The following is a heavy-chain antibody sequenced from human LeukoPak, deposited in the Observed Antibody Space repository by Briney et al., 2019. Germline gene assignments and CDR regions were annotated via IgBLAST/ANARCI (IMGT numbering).Heavy chain of an antibody. CDR1: GFSVSSSY. CDR3: ASGRRDSNGFVDY. V-gene: IGHV3-66*01. CDR2: IYGGGNT. D-gene: IGHD5-18*01. Sequence: GGSLRLSCAASGFSVSSSYASWVRQAPRKGLEWVSIIYGGGNTYYVDSVEGRFTISRDNSKNTLYLQMNTLRAEDTAVYYCASGRRDSNGFVDYWGQGILVTVSS. J-gene: IGHJ4*02.